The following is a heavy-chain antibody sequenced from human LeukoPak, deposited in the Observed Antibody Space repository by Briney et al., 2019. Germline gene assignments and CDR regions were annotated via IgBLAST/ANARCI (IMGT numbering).Heavy chain of an antibody. CDR1: GYSISSGYY. J-gene: IGHJ4*02. Sequence: SETLSLTCTVSGYSISSGYYWGWIRQPPGKGLEWIGSIYHSGSTYYNPSLKSRVTISVDTSKNQFSLKLSSVTAADTAVYFCARVDYYGGYFDYWGQGTPVTVSS. V-gene: IGHV4-38-2*02. CDR2: IYHSGST. D-gene: IGHD3-10*01. CDR3: ARVDYYGGYFDY.